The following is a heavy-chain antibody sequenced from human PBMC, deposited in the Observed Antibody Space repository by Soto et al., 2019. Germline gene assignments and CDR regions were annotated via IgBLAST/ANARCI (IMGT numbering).Heavy chain of an antibody. CDR3: AKDTGFWSGYYRGLNWFDP. V-gene: IGHV3-23*01. Sequence: PVGSLRLSCAASVFTFSSYAMSCVRHSPGKGLEWVSAISGSGGSTYYADSVKGRFTISRDNSKNTLYLQMNSLRAEDTAVYYCAKDTGFWSGYYRGLNWFDPWGQGTLVTVSS. D-gene: IGHD3-3*01. J-gene: IGHJ5*02. CDR1: VFTFSSYA. CDR2: ISGSGGST.